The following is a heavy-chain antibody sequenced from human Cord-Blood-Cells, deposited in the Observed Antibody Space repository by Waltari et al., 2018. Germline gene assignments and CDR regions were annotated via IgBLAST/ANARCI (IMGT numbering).Heavy chain of an antibody. CDR2: ISYDGSNK. D-gene: IGHD6-6*01. CDR3: ARDWGSSSHYYYYYGMDV. Sequence: QVQLVESGGGVVQPGRYLRLSCAASGFTFSSYAMHWVRQAPGKGLEWVAVISYDGSNKYYADSVKGRFTISRDNSKNTLYLQMNSLRAEDTAVYYCARDWGSSSHYYYYYGMDVWGQGTTVTVSS. J-gene: IGHJ6*02. V-gene: IGHV3-30-3*01. CDR1: GFTFSSYA.